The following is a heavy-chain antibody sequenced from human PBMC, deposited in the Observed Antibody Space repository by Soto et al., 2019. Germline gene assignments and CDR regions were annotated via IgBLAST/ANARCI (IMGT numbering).Heavy chain of an antibody. Sequence: SETLSLTCAVYGGSFSGYYWTWIRQSPGAGLEWIGEINHSGSTNYKPSLRGRVTISVDTSKNQLSLRVTSVTAADTAVYYCARGRTLITGTSLDYWGQGTLVTVSS. CDR1: GGSFSGYY. CDR2: INHSGST. CDR3: ARGRTLITGTSLDY. J-gene: IGHJ4*02. D-gene: IGHD1-20*01. V-gene: IGHV4-34*01.